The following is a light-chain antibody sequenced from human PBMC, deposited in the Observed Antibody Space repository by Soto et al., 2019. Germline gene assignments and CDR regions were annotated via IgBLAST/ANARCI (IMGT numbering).Light chain of an antibody. CDR3: ATWDDTLNGFYV. CDR2: RNN. Sequence: QSVLTQPPSASGTPGQGVTISCSGSTSNIGSNYVYSYQQLPGTAPKLLIYRNNQRPSGVPDRYSGSKSGTSASLAISGLRSDDEADYFCATWDDTLNGFYVFGTGTKV. J-gene: IGLJ1*01. V-gene: IGLV1-47*01. CDR1: TSNIGSNY.